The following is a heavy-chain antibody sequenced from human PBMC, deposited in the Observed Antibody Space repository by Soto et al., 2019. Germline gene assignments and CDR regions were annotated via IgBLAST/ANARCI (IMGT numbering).Heavy chain of an antibody. CDR3: ARDQTLRYFEWLLEGALIFDY. V-gene: IGHV1-18*01. Sequence: ASVKVSCKASGYTFTSYGISWVRQAPGQGLEWMGWISAYNGNTNYAQKLQGRVTMTTDTSTSTAYMELRSLRSDDTAVYYCARDQTLRYFEWLLEGALIFDYWGQGTLVTVSS. CDR1: GYTFTSYG. J-gene: IGHJ4*02. CDR2: ISAYNGNT. D-gene: IGHD3-9*01.